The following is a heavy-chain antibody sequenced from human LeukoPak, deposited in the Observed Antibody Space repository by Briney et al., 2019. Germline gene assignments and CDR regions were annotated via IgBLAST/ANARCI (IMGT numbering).Heavy chain of an antibody. CDR1: GFTFSRYS. D-gene: IGHD4-17*01. V-gene: IGHV3-48*04. CDR3: TTDLSPTDYGDLLDWFDP. CDR2: ISSSSTTI. Sequence: PGGSLRLSCAASGFTFSRYSMNWVRQAPGKGLEWVSYISSSSTTIYYADSVKGRFTISRDNAKNSLSLQMNSLRAEDTAVYYCTTDLSPTDYGDLLDWFDPWGQGTLVTVSS. J-gene: IGHJ5*02.